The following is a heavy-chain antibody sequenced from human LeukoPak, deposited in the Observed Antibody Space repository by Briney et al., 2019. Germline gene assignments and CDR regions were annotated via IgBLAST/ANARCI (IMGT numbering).Heavy chain of an antibody. V-gene: IGHV4-34*01. J-gene: IGHJ4*02. CDR1: GGSFSGYY. D-gene: IGHD3-22*01. CDR3: ARGPDEYYYDSSGYYRKAFDY. CDR2: INHSGST. Sequence: SETLSLTCAVYGGSFSGYYWSWIRQPPGKGLEWIGEINHSGSTNYNPSLKSRVTISVDTSKNQFSLKLSSVTAADTAVYYCARGPDEYYYDSSGYYRKAFDYWGQGTLVTVSS.